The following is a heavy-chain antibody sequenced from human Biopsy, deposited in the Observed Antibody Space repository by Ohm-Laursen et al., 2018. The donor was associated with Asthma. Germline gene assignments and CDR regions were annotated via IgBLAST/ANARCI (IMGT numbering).Heavy chain of an antibody. CDR3: ARCQVGYSSGWSLLLKKIYYSGMDV. J-gene: IGHJ6*02. CDR2: IMTVFGTT. V-gene: IGHV1-69*13. CDR1: GGTFSNFA. D-gene: IGHD6-19*01. Sequence: ASVKVSCNAPGGTFSNFAISWVRQAPGQGLEWLGGIMTVFGTTNYAQKFQGRVTITADESTSTAYMEVTSLRSEDAAIYYCARCQVGYSSGWSLLLKKIYYSGMDVWGQGTAVTVSS.